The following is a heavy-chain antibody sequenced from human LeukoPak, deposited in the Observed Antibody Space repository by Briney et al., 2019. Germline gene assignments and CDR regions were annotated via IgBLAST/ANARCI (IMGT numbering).Heavy chain of an antibody. V-gene: IGHV1-69*13. D-gene: IGHD3-9*01. CDR1: GGTFSSYA. CDR3: ARGDLDYDILTGRGWFDP. Sequence: SVKVSCKASGGTFSSYAISWVRQAPGQGLEWMGGIIPIFGTANYAQKFQGRVTITADESTSTAYMELSSLRSEDTAVYYCARGDLDYDILTGRGWFDPWGQGTLVTASS. J-gene: IGHJ5*02. CDR2: IIPIFGTA.